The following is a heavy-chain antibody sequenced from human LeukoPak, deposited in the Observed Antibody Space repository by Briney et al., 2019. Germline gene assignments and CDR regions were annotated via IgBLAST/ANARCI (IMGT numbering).Heavy chain of an antibody. CDR2: INHSGST. CDR1: GGSFSGYY. D-gene: IGHD3-10*01. Sequence: PSETLSLTCAVYGGSFSGYYWTWIRQPPGKGLEWIGEINHSGSTNYNPSLKSRVTISIDTSKNQFSLRLSSVTAADTAVYYCARGCNSGFPPSKHWGQGTLVTVS. V-gene: IGHV4-34*01. CDR3: ARGCNSGFPPSKH. J-gene: IGHJ1*01.